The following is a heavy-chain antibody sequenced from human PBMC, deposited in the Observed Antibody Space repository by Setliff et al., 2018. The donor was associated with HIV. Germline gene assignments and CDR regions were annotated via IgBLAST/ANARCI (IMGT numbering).Heavy chain of an antibody. D-gene: IGHD4-17*01. Sequence: SETLSLTCTSSGDSISGYYWSWIRQPAGKGLEWIGRMHTSGSTKYNPSLKSRLTMSVDSSGNQFSLTLTSVTAADTAVYYCARDPPGYGDSNDYWGQGTLVTVSS. CDR1: GDSISGYY. CDR3: ARDPPGYGDSNDY. CDR2: MHTSGST. J-gene: IGHJ4*02. V-gene: IGHV4-4*07.